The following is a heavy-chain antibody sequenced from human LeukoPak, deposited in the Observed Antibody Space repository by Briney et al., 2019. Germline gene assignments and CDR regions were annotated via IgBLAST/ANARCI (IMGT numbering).Heavy chain of an antibody. J-gene: IGHJ6*02. CDR3: ARDRPIDYNGMDV. D-gene: IGHD6-6*01. CDR2: ISDDGSNK. V-gene: IGHV3-30-3*01. Sequence: PGGSLRLSCAASGFTFSSYAMHWVRQAPGKGLEWVAVISDDGSNKYHADSVKGRFTISRDNSKNTLYLQMNSLRAEDTAVYNCARDRPIDYNGMDVWGQGTTVTVSS. CDR1: GFTFSSYA.